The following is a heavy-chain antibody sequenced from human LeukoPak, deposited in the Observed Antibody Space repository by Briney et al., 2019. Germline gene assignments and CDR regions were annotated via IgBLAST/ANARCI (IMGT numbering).Heavy chain of an antibody. V-gene: IGHV4-4*08. CDR1: GGSTSSDY. J-gene: IGHJ3*02. Sequence: SETLSLTCTVSGGSTSSDYWSWIRQSPGKGLEWVGYVYNSGDTGKNPSLKSRVTILLDTSKNQCSLKLTSVSAADTAVYYCARDRTYYYDSSGYYPPPSDAFDIWGQGTMVTVSS. CDR3: ARDRTYYYDSSGYYPPPSDAFDI. D-gene: IGHD3-22*01. CDR2: VYNSGDT.